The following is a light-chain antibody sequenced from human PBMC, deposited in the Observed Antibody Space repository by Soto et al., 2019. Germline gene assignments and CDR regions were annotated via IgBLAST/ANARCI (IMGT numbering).Light chain of an antibody. CDR3: QQYNNWPRT. Sequence: EIVMTQSPATLSVSPGERATLSCRASQSVNSNLAWYQQKPGQAPRLLIYGVSTRATGIPARFSGSGSGTEFILTISSPQSEDFAVYYCQQYNNWPRTFGQGTKVDIK. CDR2: GVS. CDR1: QSVNSN. J-gene: IGKJ1*01. V-gene: IGKV3-15*01.